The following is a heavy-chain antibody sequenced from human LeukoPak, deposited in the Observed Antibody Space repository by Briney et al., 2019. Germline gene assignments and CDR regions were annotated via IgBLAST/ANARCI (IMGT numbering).Heavy chain of an antibody. Sequence: PSETLSLTCTVSGGSISSYYWSWIRQPPGKGLEWIGYIYYSGSTNYNPSLKSRVTISVDTSKNQFSLKLSSVTAADTAVYCCARLSGYCSSTSCYTGSYYYYGMDVWGQGTTVTVSS. CDR1: GGSISSYY. V-gene: IGHV4-59*08. J-gene: IGHJ6*02. D-gene: IGHD2-2*02. CDR3: ARLSGYCSSTSCYTGSYYYYGMDV. CDR2: IYYSGST.